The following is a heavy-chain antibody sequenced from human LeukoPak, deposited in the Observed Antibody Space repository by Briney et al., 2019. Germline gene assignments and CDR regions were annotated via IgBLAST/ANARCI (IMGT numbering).Heavy chain of an antibody. D-gene: IGHD1-14*01. CDR1: VGSISSGDYY. CDR2: IYYSGST. V-gene: IGHV4-30-4*01. Sequence: SQTLSLTCTVSVGSISSGDYYWSWIRQPPGKGLEWIGYIYYSGSTYYNPSLKSRVTISVDTSKNQFSLKVISVTAADTALYYCARARPLGTGDVFDIWGQGILVTVSS. J-gene: IGHJ3*02. CDR3: ARARPLGTGDVFDI.